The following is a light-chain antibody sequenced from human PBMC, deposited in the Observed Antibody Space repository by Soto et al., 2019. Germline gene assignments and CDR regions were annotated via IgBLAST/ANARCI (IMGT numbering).Light chain of an antibody. CDR3: SSYTSSSHVV. V-gene: IGLV2-14*01. CDR1: SSDVGGYNY. Sequence: QSALTQPGSVSGSPGQSITISCTGTSSDVGGYNYVSWYQQHPGKAPKLMIYDVSNRPSGVSNRFSGSKSGNTASLTISGLQAEYEADYYCSSYTSSSHVVFGGGTKLTVL. J-gene: IGLJ2*01. CDR2: DVS.